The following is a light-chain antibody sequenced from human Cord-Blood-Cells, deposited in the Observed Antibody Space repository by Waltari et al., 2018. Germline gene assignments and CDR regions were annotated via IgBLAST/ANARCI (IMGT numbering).Light chain of an antibody. V-gene: IGLV2-23*01. Sequence: QSALTQPASVSVSPGQSLTLSCTGTSSDVGSYNLVSWSQQHPGKAPRLTIYEGSKRPPGVSNRLSGSKSGNTASLTISGLQAEEEADYYCCSYAGSSTWVFGGGTKLTVL. CDR1: SSDVGSYNL. CDR2: EGS. J-gene: IGLJ3*02. CDR3: CSYAGSSTWV.